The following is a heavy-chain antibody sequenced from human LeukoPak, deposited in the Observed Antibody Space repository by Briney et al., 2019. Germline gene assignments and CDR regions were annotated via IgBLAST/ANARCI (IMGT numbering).Heavy chain of an antibody. D-gene: IGHD2-15*01. CDR3: AKKRSSGGATQFDY. CDR1: GFTFSNAW. J-gene: IGHJ4*02. V-gene: IGHV3-23*01. Sequence: GGSLRLSCAASGFTFSNAWMSWVRQAPGKGLEWVSSTSGSGDDTYYADSVKGRFTLSRDNSKNTLYLQMNSLRADDTAVYYCAKKRSSGGATQFDYWGQGTLVTVSS. CDR2: TSGSGDDT.